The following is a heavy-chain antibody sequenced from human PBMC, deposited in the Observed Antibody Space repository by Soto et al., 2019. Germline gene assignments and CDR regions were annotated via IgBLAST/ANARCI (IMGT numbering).Heavy chain of an antibody. D-gene: IGHD2-15*01. V-gene: IGHV4-4*07. J-gene: IGHJ4*02. CDR1: GGSISSYY. Sequence: QVKLQESGPGLVKPSETLSLTCTVSGGSISSYYWSWIRQSAGQGLEWIGRIYPGGSTNFNPSLKSRVTMSADTPKNQFSLRLTSVTAADTAVYYCARANVGPPGGGSWIMPFDFWGQGTLVTVSS. CDR3: ARANVGPPGGGSWIMPFDF. CDR2: IYPGGST.